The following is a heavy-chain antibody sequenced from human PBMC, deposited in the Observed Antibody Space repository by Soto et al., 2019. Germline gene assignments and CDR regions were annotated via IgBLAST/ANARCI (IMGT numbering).Heavy chain of an antibody. CDR3: TRVRDSYDY. CDR2: IRSSGRSI. CDR1: GFTFSSYE. V-gene: IGHV3-48*03. Sequence: GGSLRLSCVGSGFTFSSYEMNWVRQAPGKGLEWVSNIRSSGRSINYADSVKGRFTISRDNAKNSLYLQMNSLRAEDTAVYYCTRVRDSYDYWGQGTLVTVSS. J-gene: IGHJ4*02. D-gene: IGHD3-22*01.